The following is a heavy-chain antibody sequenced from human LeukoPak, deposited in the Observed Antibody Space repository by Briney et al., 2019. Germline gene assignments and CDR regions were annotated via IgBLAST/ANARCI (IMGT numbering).Heavy chain of an antibody. Sequence: TGGSLRLSCAASGFTFSSYWMSWVRQAPGKGLEWVSSISSGGTFIYYADSVKGRFTISRDNAKKSVFLQMNSLRAEDSAVYYCAREPTGDYWGQGMLVTVSS. CDR3: AREPTGDY. CDR2: ISSGGTFI. D-gene: IGHD1-1*01. V-gene: IGHV3-21*01. J-gene: IGHJ4*02. CDR1: GFTFSSYW.